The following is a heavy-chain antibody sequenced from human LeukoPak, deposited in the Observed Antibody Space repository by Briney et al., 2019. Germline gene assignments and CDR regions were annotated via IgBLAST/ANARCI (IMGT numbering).Heavy chain of an antibody. D-gene: IGHD3-3*02. CDR2: TRFDGSNE. V-gene: IGHV3-30*02. CDR1: GFTFSSYG. J-gene: IGHJ4*02. CDR3: AKVQTLSDSPFDY. Sequence: PGGSLRLSCAASGFTFSSYGMHWVRQAPGKGLEWVAFTRFDGSNEYYADSVKGRFTISRDNSKNTLHLQMNSLKAEDTAVYYCAKVQTLSDSPFDYWGQGTLVTVSS.